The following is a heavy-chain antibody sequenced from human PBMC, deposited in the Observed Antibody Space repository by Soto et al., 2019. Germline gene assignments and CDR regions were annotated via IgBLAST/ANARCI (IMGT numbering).Heavy chain of an antibody. D-gene: IGHD6-13*01. CDR2: ISSSSSYI. CDR1: GFTFSSYS. Sequence: EVQLVESGGGLVKPGGSLRLSCAASGFTFSSYSMNWVRQAPGKGLEWVSSISSSSSYIYYADSVKGRFTISRDNAKNSLYLQMNSLRAEDTAVYYCARDEYSSSWTGFRRDYWGQGTLVTVSS. CDR3: ARDEYSSSWTGFRRDY. V-gene: IGHV3-21*01. J-gene: IGHJ4*02.